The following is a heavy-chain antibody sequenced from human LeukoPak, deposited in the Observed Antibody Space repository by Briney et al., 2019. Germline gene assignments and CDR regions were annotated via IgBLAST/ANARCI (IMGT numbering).Heavy chain of an antibody. CDR1: GYTFTNYY. V-gene: IGHV1-2*02. J-gene: IGHJ4*02. Sequence: ASVKVSCKPSGYTFTNYYIHWVRQAPGQGPEWVGWINPASAGAAFAPKFQGRVSMTWDSSITTAYMDLTSLRSDDTAIYYCARQLGNYYRAFDYWGQGTLVTVSS. D-gene: IGHD1-26*01. CDR3: ARQLGNYYRAFDY. CDR2: INPASAGA.